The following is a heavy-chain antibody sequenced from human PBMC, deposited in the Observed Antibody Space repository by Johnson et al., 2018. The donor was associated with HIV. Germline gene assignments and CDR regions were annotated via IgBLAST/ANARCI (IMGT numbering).Heavy chain of an antibody. V-gene: IGHV3-9*01. Sequence: QLVESGGGLVQPGRSLRLSCAASGFTFDDYAMHWVRQAPGKGLEWVSGISWNSGSIGYADSVNGRFTISRDNARNSLYLQMNSLRAEDTALYYCARTLKWELGLPDWDAFDIWGQVTMVTVSS. J-gene: IGHJ3*02. CDR1: GFTFDDYA. D-gene: IGHD1-26*01. CDR2: ISWNSGSI. CDR3: ARTLKWELGLPDWDAFDI.